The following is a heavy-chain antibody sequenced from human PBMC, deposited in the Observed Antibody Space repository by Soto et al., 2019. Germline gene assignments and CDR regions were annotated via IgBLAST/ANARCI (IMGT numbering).Heavy chain of an antibody. Sequence: QGQLVQSGPEVKKPGASVKVSCKASGYTFSSYGISWVRQAPGQGLEWMGWVSGYNGDTKYAQKVQGRVTMTIDTSTYTAYMELRSLTSDDTAKYYCAKNGQPPYYYFGMDVWGQGTPGNASS. CDR3: AKNGQPPYYYFGMDV. CDR1: GYTFSSYG. V-gene: IGHV1-18*01. D-gene: IGHD2-8*01. J-gene: IGHJ6*02. CDR2: VSGYNGDT.